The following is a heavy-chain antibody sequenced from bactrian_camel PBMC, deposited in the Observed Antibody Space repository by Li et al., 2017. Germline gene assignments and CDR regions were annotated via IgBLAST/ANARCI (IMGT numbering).Heavy chain of an antibody. CDR1: GFTFATYW. V-gene: IGHV3S1*01. CDR3: ATDSRGGSWVYEYNY. J-gene: IGHJ4*01. Sequence: QLVESGGGLVQPGGSLRLSCAASGFTFATYWMYWVRQAPGKGLEWVSTISSGGGSTYCADSVKGRFSISRDNAKNTLYLQMNSLKTEDTAVYYCATDSRGGSWVYEYNYWGQGTQVTVSS. CDR2: ISSGGGST. D-gene: IGHD6*01.